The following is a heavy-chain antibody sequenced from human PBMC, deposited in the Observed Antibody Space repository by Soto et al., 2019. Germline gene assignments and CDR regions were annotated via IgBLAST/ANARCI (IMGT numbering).Heavy chain of an antibody. CDR3: ARAGGIAVAGDDAFDI. V-gene: IGHV1-2*04. D-gene: IGHD6-19*01. J-gene: IGHJ3*02. CDR1: GYTFTGYY. Sequence: QVQLVQSGAEVKKPGASVKVSCKASGYTFTGYYMHWVRQAPGQGLEWMGWINPNSGGTNYAQKFQGWVTMTRDTSMSTAYMELSRLRSDDTAVYYCARAGGIAVAGDDAFDIWGQGTMVTVSS. CDR2: INPNSGGT.